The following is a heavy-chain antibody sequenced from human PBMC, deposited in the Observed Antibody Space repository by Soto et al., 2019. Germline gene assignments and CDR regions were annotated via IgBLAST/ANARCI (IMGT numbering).Heavy chain of an antibody. CDR1: GFTFSNAW. Sequence: PGGSLRLYCAASGFTFSNAWMSWVRQAPGKGLEWVGRIKSKTDGGTTDYAAPVKGRFTISRDDSKNTLYLQMNSLKTEDTAVYYCTTGRWPQQPHSSYYYGMDVWGQGTTVTVSS. J-gene: IGHJ6*02. D-gene: IGHD6-13*01. CDR3: TTGRWPQQPHSSYYYGMDV. CDR2: IKSKTDGGTT. V-gene: IGHV3-15*01.